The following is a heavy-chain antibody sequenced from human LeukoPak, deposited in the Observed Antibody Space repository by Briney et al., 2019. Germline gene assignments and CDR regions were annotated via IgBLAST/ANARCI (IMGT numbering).Heavy chain of an antibody. J-gene: IGHJ1*01. V-gene: IGHV3-53*05. CDR3: AKPQLVAAMLEYFQH. CDR1: GFTVSSTY. CDR2: IYNGGST. D-gene: IGHD2-2*01. Sequence: GGSLRLSCAASGFTVSSTYMNWVRQAPGRGLEWVSVIYNGGSTSYADSVKGRFTISRDNSKNTLYLQMNSLRAEDTAVYYCAKPQLVAAMLEYFQHWGQGTLVTVSS.